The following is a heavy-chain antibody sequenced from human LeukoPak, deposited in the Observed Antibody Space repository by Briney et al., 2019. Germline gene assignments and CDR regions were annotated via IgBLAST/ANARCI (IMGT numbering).Heavy chain of an antibody. CDR2: FDPEDGET. V-gene: IGHV1-24*01. D-gene: IGHD3-10*01. CDR1: GYTLTELS. J-gene: IGHJ5*02. Sequence: ASVKVSCKVSGYTLTELSMHWVRQAPGKGLEWMGGFDPEDGETIYAQKFQGRVTLTEDTSTDTAYMELSSLRSEDTAVYYCATAHRITMVRANWFDPWGQGTLVTVSS. CDR3: ATAHRITMVRANWFDP.